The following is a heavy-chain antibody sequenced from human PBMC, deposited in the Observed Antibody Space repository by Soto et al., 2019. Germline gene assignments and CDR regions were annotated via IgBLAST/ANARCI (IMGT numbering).Heavy chain of an antibody. CDR1: GGTFTSYA. CDR3: ANGGNSAYSYGMDV. D-gene: IGHD2-21*02. Sequence: PSVKSPGKASGGTFTSYAISWVHQAPGQGLEWMGGIIPIFGTANYAQKFQGRVTITADESTSTAYMELSSLRSEDTAVYYCANGGNSAYSYGMDVWGQGTTVTVSS. CDR2: IIPIFGTA. J-gene: IGHJ6*02. V-gene: IGHV1-69*13.